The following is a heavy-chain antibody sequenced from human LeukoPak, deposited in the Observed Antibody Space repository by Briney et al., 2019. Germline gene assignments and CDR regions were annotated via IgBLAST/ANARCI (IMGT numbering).Heavy chain of an antibody. D-gene: IGHD1-26*01. J-gene: IGHJ4*02. V-gene: IGHV2-70*04. CDR2: IDWDDDK. CDR1: GFSLSTSGMR. Sequence: SGPTLVNPTQTLTLTCTFSGFSLSTSGMRVNWIRQPPGKALEWLARIDWDDDKFYSTSLKTRLTISKDTSKNQVVLTMTNMDPVDTATYYCARISPENYSGSYPFDYWGQGTLVTVPS. CDR3: ARISPENYSGSYPFDY.